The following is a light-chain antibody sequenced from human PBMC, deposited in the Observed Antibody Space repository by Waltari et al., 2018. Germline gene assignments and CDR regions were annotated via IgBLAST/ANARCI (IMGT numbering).Light chain of an antibody. CDR3: CFYTSRFYV. CDR1: SSDVGTNNR. CDR2: EVT. J-gene: IGLJ1*01. V-gene: IGLV2-18*01. Sequence: QSALTQPPSVSGTPGQSVTISCTGTSSDVGTNNRVTWYQPSPGSAPKLLIYEVTNRPSGVPGRFSGNKSGNPASLTISGLQAEDEADYYCCFYTSRFYVFGPGTKVTVL.